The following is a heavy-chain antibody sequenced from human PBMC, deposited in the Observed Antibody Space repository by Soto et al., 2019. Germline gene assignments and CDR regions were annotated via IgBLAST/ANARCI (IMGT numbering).Heavy chain of an antibody. CDR3: AKGAGNYYDSSGYYRSYYYYGMDV. D-gene: IGHD3-22*01. J-gene: IGHJ6*02. CDR2: ISWNSGSI. CDR1: GFTFDDYA. V-gene: IGHV3-9*01. Sequence: EVQLVESGGGLVQPGRSLRLSCAASGFTFDDYAMHWVRQAPGKGLEWASGISWNSGSIGYADSVKGRFTISRDNAKNSLYLQMNSLRAEDTALYYCAKGAGNYYDSSGYYRSYYYYGMDVWGQGTTVTVSS.